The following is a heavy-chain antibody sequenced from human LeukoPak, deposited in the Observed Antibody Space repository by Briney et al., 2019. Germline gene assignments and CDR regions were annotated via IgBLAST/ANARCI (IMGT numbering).Heavy chain of an antibody. CDR1: GGSISSYY. J-gene: IGHJ6*03. Sequence: SETLSLTCTVSGGSISSYYWSWIRQPPGKGLEWMGYIYYSGSTNYNPSLTSRVTISVDTSKNQFSLKLSSVPAADTAVYYCARGYYYDSSGYYYYYYYMDVWGKGTTVTVSS. D-gene: IGHD3-22*01. CDR3: ARGYYYDSSGYYYYYYYMDV. CDR2: IYYSGST. V-gene: IGHV4-59*01.